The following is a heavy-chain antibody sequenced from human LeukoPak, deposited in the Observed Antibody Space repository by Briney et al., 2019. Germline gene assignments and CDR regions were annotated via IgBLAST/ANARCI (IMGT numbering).Heavy chain of an antibody. V-gene: IGHV3-33*01. Sequence: PGGCLRLSCAASGFTFSSYGMHWVRQAPGKGLEWVAVILYDGSNKYYADSVKGRFTISRDNSKNTLYLQMNSLRAEDTAVYYCARDLAEMYDILIGRYYYYGMDVWGQGTTVTVSS. CDR3: ARDLAEMYDILIGRYYYYGMDV. CDR2: ILYDGSNK. J-gene: IGHJ6*02. CDR1: GFTFSSYG. D-gene: IGHD3-9*01.